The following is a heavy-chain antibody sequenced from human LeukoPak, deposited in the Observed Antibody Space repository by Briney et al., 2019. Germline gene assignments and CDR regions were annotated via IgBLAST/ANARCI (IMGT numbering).Heavy chain of an antibody. CDR1: GFTFYTYA. J-gene: IGHJ4*02. V-gene: IGHV3-48*01. CDR2: ISSSSSTI. CDR3: ARYCSSASCYDLGDY. D-gene: IGHD2-2*01. Sequence: PGGSLRLSCAASGFTFYTYAMNWVRQAPGKGLEWVSYISSSSSTIYYADSVKGRFTISRDNAKTSLYLQMNSLRAEDTAVYYCARYCSSASCYDLGDYWGQGTLVTVSS.